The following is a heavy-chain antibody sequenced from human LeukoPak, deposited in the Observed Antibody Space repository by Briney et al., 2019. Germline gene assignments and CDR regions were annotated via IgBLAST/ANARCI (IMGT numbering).Heavy chain of an antibody. V-gene: IGHV3-23*01. D-gene: IGHD1-26*01. CDR2: ITSGGST. J-gene: IGHJ4*02. CDR3: AKVRGRLRGGDY. CDR1: GFTFSSYA. Sequence: GGSLRLSCAASGFTFSSYAVNWVRQAPGKGLEWVSTITSGGSTYYADSVKGRFTISRDNSKNTLYVQMNSLRAEDTAVYYCAKVRGRLRGGDYWGQGTLVTVSS.